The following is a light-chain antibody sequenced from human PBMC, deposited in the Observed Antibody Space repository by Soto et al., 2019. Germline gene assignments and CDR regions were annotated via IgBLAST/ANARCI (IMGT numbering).Light chain of an antibody. CDR1: SSNIENNY. Sequence: QAVLTQPPSVSAAPGQKVTISCSGSSSNIENNYVSWYQQLPGTAPKLLIYENDKRPSGIPDRFSGSKSGASATLGITGLQTGDEADYYCGTWDSSLSAVVFGGGTKLTVL. J-gene: IGLJ2*01. V-gene: IGLV1-51*02. CDR2: END. CDR3: GTWDSSLSAVV.